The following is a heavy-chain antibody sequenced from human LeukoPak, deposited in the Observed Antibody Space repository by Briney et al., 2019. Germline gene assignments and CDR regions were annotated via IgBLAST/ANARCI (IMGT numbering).Heavy chain of an antibody. V-gene: IGHV4-4*07. CDR2: IYTSGST. CDR3: ARGGASSRYFGY. D-gene: IGHD1-26*01. Sequence: SETLSLTCIVSGGSISSNYWSWIRQPAGKGLEWIGRIYTSGSTNYNPSLKSRVTMSVDTSKNQFSLKLSSVTAADTAVYYCARGGASSRYFGYWGQGTLVTVSS. J-gene: IGHJ4*02. CDR1: GGSISSNY.